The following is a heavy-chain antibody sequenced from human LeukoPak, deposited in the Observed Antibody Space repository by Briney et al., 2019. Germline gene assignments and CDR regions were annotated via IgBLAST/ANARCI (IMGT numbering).Heavy chain of an antibody. D-gene: IGHD1-26*01. J-gene: IGHJ6*02. CDR1: GGSISSYY. V-gene: IGHV4-59*01. CDR2: IYYSGST. CDR3: ARVRWELAYYYYGMDV. Sequence: SETLSLTCTVSGGSISSYYWSWIRQPPGKGLEWIGYIYYSGSTNYNPSLKSRVTISVDTSKNQFSLKLSSVTAADTAMYYCARVRWELAYYYYGMDVWGQGTTVTVSS.